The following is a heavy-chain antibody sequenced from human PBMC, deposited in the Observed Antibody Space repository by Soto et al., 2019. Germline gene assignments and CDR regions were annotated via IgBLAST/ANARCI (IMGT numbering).Heavy chain of an antibody. D-gene: IGHD6-13*01. V-gene: IGHV3-21*01. CDR3: ARDTEQQEFYFDC. Sequence: EVQLVESGGGLVKPGGSLRLSCAASGFTFSSYSMNWVRQAPGKGLEWVSSISSTSSFIYYADSVKGRFTISRDNAKNSLYLQMNSLRAEDTAVYYCARDTEQQEFYFDCWGQGTLVTVSS. CDR2: ISSTSSFI. CDR1: GFTFSSYS. J-gene: IGHJ4*02.